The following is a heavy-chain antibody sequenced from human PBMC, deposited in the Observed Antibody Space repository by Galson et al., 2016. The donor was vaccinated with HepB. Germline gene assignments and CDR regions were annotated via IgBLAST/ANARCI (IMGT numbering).Heavy chain of an antibody. CDR2: ISGSGGST. J-gene: IGHJ4*02. D-gene: IGHD4-23*01. CDR3: TKALYGGLDY. CDR1: GFTFSTYA. V-gene: IGHV3-23*01. Sequence: SLRLSCAVSGFTFSTYAMSWVRQVPGKGLEWVSGISGSGGSTYYADFVKGRCTISRDNSKSTLYLQMSSLRAEDTAVYYCTKALYGGLDYWGQGTLVTVHS.